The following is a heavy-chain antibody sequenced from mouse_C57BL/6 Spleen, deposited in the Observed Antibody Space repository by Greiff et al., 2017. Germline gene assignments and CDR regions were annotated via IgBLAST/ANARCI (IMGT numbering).Heavy chain of an antibody. V-gene: IGHV1-55*01. CDR3: ARSPYYSNSWVAY. CDR2: IYPGSGST. CDR1: GYTFTSYW. D-gene: IGHD2-5*01. J-gene: IGHJ3*01. Sequence: VQLQQPGAELVKPGASVKMSCKASGYTFTSYWITWVKQRPGQGLEWIGDIYPGSGSTNYNEKFKSKATLTVDTSSSTADMQLSSLTSEDSAVYYCARSPYYSNSWVAYWGQGTLVTVAA.